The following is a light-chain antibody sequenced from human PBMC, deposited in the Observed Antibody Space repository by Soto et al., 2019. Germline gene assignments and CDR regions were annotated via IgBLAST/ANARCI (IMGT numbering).Light chain of an antibody. J-gene: IGKJ3*01. Sequence: EIVLKQSPATVSLATGERATLSCRAGQSVSSNLAWYQQKPGQAPRLLIYGASTRATGIPDRFSGSGSGTDFTLTISRLEPEDFAVYYCQQYGGSFRVFGPGTKVDI. CDR1: QSVSSN. V-gene: IGKV3-20*01. CDR2: GAS. CDR3: QQYGGSFRV.